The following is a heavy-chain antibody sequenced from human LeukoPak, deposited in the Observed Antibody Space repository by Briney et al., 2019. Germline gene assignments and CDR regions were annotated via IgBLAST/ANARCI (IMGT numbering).Heavy chain of an antibody. CDR3: AKQLTAGGYYFDY. J-gene: IGHJ4*02. CDR1: GFTFSSYA. CDR2: ISGGGETT. V-gene: IGHV3-23*01. D-gene: IGHD6-13*01. Sequence: GGSLRLSCAASGFTFSSYAMSWVRQAPGEGLEWVSGISGGGETTYYADSVKGRFTISRDYSKNTLYLQMNSLRAEDTAVYYCAKQLTAGGYYFDYWGQGTLVTVSS.